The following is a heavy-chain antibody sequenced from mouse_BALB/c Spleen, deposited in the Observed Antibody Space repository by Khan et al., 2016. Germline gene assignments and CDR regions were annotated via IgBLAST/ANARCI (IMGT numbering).Heavy chain of an antibody. Sequence: EVKLLESGPGLVKPSQSLSLTCTVTGYSITSDYVWNWIRQFPGDNLEWLGFISYSGSTFYNPSLQSRISITRDTSKNQFFLQLNSVTTDDTATYYCAVIHYYGYFDYWGQGTTLTVSS. CDR2: ISYSGST. V-gene: IGHV3-2*02. CDR1: GYSITSDYV. D-gene: IGHD1-2*01. J-gene: IGHJ2*01. CDR3: AVIHYYGYFDY.